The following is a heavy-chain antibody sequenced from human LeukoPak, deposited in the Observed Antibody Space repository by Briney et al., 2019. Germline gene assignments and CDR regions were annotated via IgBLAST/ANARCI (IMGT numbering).Heavy chain of an antibody. CDR1: GFTFSSNY. CDR2: ISYDGSNK. V-gene: IGHV3-30*18. CDR3: AKDGYSPFDY. J-gene: IGHJ4*02. D-gene: IGHD5-24*01. Sequence: GGSLRLSCAASGFTFSSNYMSWVRQAPGKGLEWVAVISYDGSNKYYADSVKGRFTISRDNSKNTLYLQMNSLRAEDTAVYYCAKDGYSPFDYWGQGTLVTVSS.